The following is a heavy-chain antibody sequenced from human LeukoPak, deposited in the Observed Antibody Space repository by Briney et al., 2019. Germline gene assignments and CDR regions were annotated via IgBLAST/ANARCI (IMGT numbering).Heavy chain of an antibody. D-gene: IGHD3-10*01. CDR1: GFPFSAHA. Sequence: GGSLRLSCAASGFPFSAHAMIWFRQTSEKRLEWVSGISGSGGSTNYADSVRGRFTISRDNSKNTLFLQMSDLRDEDTAVYFCAKDIHYGSGSRSEDWGQGTLVTVSS. CDR3: AKDIHYGSGSRSED. CDR2: ISGSGGST. V-gene: IGHV3-23*01. J-gene: IGHJ4*02.